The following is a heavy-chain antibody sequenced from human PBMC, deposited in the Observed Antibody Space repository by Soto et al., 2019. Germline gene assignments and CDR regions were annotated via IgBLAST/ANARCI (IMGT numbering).Heavy chain of an antibody. CDR1: GGSISSGDYY. V-gene: IGHV4-30-4*01. CDR3: ARAHDYGDSLPPYYYGMDV. D-gene: IGHD4-17*01. Sequence: QVQLQESGPGLVKPSQTLSLTCTVSGGSISSGDYYWSWIRQPPGKGLEWIGYIYYSGSTYYNPSLKSRVTISVDTSKNQFSLKLSSVTAADTAVYYCARAHDYGDSLPPYYYGMDVWGQGTTVTVSS. J-gene: IGHJ6*02. CDR2: IYYSGST.